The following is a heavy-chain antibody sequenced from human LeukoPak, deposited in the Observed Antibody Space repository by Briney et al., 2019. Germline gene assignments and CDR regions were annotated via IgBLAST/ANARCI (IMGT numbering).Heavy chain of an antibody. D-gene: IGHD6-19*01. Sequence: GASVEVSCKAFGYTFTSYGISWVRQAPGQGLEWMGWISAYNGNTNYAQKLQGRVTMTTDTSTSTAYMELRSLRSDDTAVYYCARVISGWYYFDYWGQGTLVTVSS. J-gene: IGHJ4*02. V-gene: IGHV1-18*01. CDR1: GYTFTSYG. CDR3: ARVISGWYYFDY. CDR2: ISAYNGNT.